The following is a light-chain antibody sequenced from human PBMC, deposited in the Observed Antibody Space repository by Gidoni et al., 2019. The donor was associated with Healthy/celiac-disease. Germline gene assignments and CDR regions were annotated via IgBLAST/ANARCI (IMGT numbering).Light chain of an antibody. V-gene: IGKV3-15*01. Sequence: EIVMTQSPATLSVSQGERATLSCRASQSVSSNLAWYQQKPGQAPRLLIYGASTRATGIPARFSGSGSGTEFTLTIRSLQSEDFAVYYCQQYNNWPQTFGQGTKVEIK. J-gene: IGKJ1*01. CDR1: QSVSSN. CDR3: QQYNNWPQT. CDR2: GAS.